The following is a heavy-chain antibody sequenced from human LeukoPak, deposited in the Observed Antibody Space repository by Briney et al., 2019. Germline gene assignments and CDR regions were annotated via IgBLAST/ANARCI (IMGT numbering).Heavy chain of an antibody. CDR2: IYHSGST. CDR3: ARVTSVRTMAGLDY. Sequence: SETLSLTCTVSGYSISSGYYWGWIRQPPGKGLEWIGSIYHSGSTYYNPSLKSRVTISVDTSKNQFSLKLSSVTAADTAVYYCARVTSVRTMAGLDYWGQGTLVTVSS. CDR1: GYSISSGYY. V-gene: IGHV4-38-2*02. D-gene: IGHD4/OR15-4a*01. J-gene: IGHJ4*02.